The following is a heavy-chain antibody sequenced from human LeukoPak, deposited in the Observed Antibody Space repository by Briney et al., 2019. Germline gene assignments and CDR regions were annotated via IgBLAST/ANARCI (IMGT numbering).Heavy chain of an antibody. CDR2: ISSSGSTI. J-gene: IGHJ4*02. CDR3: AKEEDITMVRGVYRSFDY. D-gene: IGHD3-10*01. V-gene: IGHV3-48*03. CDR1: GFTFSSYE. Sequence: GGSLRLSCAASGFTFSSYEMNWVRQAPGKGLEWVSYISSSGSTIYYADSVKGRFTISRDNSKNTLYLQMNSLRAEDTAVYYCAKEEDITMVRGVYRSFDYWGQGTLVTVSS.